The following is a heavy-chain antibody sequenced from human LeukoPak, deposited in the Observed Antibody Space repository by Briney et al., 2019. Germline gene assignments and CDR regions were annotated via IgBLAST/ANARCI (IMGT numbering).Heavy chain of an antibody. CDR2: IGSTDI. Sequence: GGSLRLYCAASGFTFNICAMSWVRQAPGKGLEWGSSIGSTDIYYADSVKGRFTVSRDSSKNTLYLHLNSLRAEDSAVYYCAKDATPGNSIWDYFAFWGQGTVVTVSS. V-gene: IGHV3-23*01. D-gene: IGHD1-7*01. CDR3: AKDATPGNSIWDYFAF. J-gene: IGHJ4*02. CDR1: GFTFNICA.